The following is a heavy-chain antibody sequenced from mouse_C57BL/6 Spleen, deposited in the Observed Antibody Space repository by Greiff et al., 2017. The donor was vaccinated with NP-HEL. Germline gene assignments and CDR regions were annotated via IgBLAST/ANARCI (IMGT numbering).Heavy chain of an antibody. Sequence: QVQLKESGAELVRPGSSVKLSCKASGYTFTSYWMHWVKQRPIQGLEWIGNIDPSDSETHYNQKFKDKATLTVDKSSSTAYMQLSSLTSEDSAVYYCARNYYDSSVDYWGQGTTLTVSS. CDR1: GYTFTSYW. V-gene: IGHV1-52*01. CDR2: IDPSDSET. D-gene: IGHD1-1*01. CDR3: ARNYYDSSVDY. J-gene: IGHJ2*01.